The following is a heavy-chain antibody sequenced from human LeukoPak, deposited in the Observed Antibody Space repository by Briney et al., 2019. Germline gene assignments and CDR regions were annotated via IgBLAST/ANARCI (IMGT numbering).Heavy chain of an antibody. CDR1: GGTFSSYA. V-gene: IGHV1-69*06. Sequence: ASVKVSCKASGGTFSSYAISWVRQAPGQGLEWMGGIIPIFGTANYAQKFQGRVTITADKSTSTAYMELSSLRSEDTAVYYCARDHAEYCGGDCYSEDYWFDPWGQGTLVTVSS. CDR3: ARDHAEYCGGDCYSEDYWFDP. D-gene: IGHD2-21*02. J-gene: IGHJ5*02. CDR2: IIPIFGTA.